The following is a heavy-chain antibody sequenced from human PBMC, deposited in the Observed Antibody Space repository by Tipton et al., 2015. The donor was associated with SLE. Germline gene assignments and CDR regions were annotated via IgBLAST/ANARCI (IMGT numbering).Heavy chain of an antibody. Sequence: TLSLTCTVSGGSVSSGSYYWSCIRQPPGKGLEWIGYIYYSGSTNYNPSLKSRVTISVDTSKNQFSLKLSSVTAADTAVYYCARAVAGKNWFDPWGQGTLVTVSS. J-gene: IGHJ5*02. CDR2: IYYSGST. CDR1: GGSVSSGSYY. D-gene: IGHD6-19*01. V-gene: IGHV4-61*01. CDR3: ARAVAGKNWFDP.